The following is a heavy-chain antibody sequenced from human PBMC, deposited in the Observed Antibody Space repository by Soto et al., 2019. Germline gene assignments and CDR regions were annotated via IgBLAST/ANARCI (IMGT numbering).Heavy chain of an antibody. D-gene: IGHD6-19*01. CDR1: GGTFSSYA. CDR3: ARETRDSSGWYYFDY. CDR2: IIPIFGTA. V-gene: IGHV1-69*01. Sequence: QVQLVQSGAEVKKPGSSVKVSCKASGGTFSSYASSWVRQAPGQGLEWMGGIIPIFGTANYAQKFQGRVTMTADESTRTADMELSSRRSEDTAVEYCARETRDSSGWYYFDYWGQGTLVTGSS. J-gene: IGHJ4*02.